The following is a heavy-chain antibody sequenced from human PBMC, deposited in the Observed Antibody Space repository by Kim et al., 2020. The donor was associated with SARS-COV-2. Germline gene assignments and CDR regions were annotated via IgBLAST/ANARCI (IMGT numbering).Heavy chain of an antibody. J-gene: IGHJ5*02. CDR1: GGSFSGYY. CDR3: ARGKMVVAAGALWFDP. D-gene: IGHD2-15*01. Sequence: SETLSLTCAVYGGSFSGYYWSWIRQPPGKGLEWIGEINHSGSTNYNPSLKSRVTISVDTSKNQFSLKLSSVTAADTAVYYCARGKMVVAAGALWFDPWG. CDR2: INHSGST. V-gene: IGHV4-34*01.